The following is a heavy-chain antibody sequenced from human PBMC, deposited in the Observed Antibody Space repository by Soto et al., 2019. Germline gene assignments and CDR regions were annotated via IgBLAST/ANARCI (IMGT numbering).Heavy chain of an antibody. V-gene: IGHV3-30-3*01. CDR3: ARDSSLFSLDY. D-gene: IGHD3-9*01. Sequence: HLGGSLRLSCAASGFTFSSYAMHWVRQAPGKGLEWVAVISYDGSNKYYADSVKGRFTISRDNSKNTLYLQMNSLRAEDTAVYYCARDSSLFSLDYWGQGTLVTVSS. CDR2: ISYDGSNK. J-gene: IGHJ4*02. CDR1: GFTFSSYA.